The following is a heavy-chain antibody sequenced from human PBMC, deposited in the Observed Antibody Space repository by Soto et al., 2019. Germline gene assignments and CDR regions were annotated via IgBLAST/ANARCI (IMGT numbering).Heavy chain of an antibody. V-gene: IGHV1-2*02. CDR1: GYTFGAYY. J-gene: IGHJ6*02. D-gene: IGHD2-21*01. CDR2: ISPLSGGT. CDR3: AREFDSGDLGLDL. Sequence: QVQLLQSGPEVKTPGASVRVSCKSSGYTFGAYYIHWVRQAPGQGLEWMGWISPLSGGTNLAKRFQGRLTLTRDTSINTVFMELRWLRSYDTAIYFCAREFDSGDLGLDLWGQGTTVSVSS.